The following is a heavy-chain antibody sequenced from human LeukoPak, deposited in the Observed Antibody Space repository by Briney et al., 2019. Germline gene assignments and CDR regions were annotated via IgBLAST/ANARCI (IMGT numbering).Heavy chain of an antibody. CDR3: AKDLSGWYGEGFDY. Sequence: GGSLRLSCAASGFTFSSYWMHWVRQAPGKGLVWVSRINSDGSSTSYADSVKGRFTISRDNSKNTLYLQMNSLRAEDTAVYYCAKDLSGWYGEGFDYWGQGTLVTVSS. J-gene: IGHJ4*02. D-gene: IGHD6-19*01. CDR2: INSDGSST. CDR1: GFTFSSYW. V-gene: IGHV3-74*01.